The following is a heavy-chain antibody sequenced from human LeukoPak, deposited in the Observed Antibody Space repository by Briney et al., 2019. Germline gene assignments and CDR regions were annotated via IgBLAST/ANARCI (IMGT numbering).Heavy chain of an antibody. V-gene: IGHV4-30-4*01. D-gene: IGHD4-17*01. CDR3: ARDSWTTVTPSAG. Sequence: SETLSLTCTVSGGSISSGDYYWSWTRQPPGKGLEWIGYIYYSGSTYYNPSLKSRVTISVDTSKNQFSLKLSSVTAADTAVYYCARDSWTTVTPSAGWGQETLVTVSS. CDR1: GGSISSGDYY. J-gene: IGHJ4*02. CDR2: IYYSGST.